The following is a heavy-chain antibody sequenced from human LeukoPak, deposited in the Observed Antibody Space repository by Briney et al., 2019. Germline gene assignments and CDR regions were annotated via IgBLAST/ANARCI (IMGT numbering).Heavy chain of an antibody. Sequence: SVKVSCKASGYIFTNYAMHWVRQAPGQRPEWMGWINSGNGDTKYSQTFRDRVTITRDTSASTAYMELSSLRSEDTAVYYCARGDCSNCYNTDVWGKGTTVTVSP. CDR1: GYIFTNYA. V-gene: IGHV1-3*01. D-gene: IGHD2-2*01. CDR2: INSGNGDT. J-gene: IGHJ6*04. CDR3: ARGDCSNCYNTDV.